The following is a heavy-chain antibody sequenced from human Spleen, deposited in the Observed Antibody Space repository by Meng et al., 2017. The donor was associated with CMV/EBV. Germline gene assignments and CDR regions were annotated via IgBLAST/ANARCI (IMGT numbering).Heavy chain of an antibody. V-gene: IGHV4-34*01. CDR1: GGSLSTHN. D-gene: IGHD3-9*01. Sequence: SETLSLTCAVYGGSLSTHNWTWIRQPPGKGLEWIGEINHSGSTNYNPSLKSRVTISVETSKNHFSLNLRSGTAADTAVYYCASDLAGPYDILTGYNLAAFDYWGQGTLVTVSS. CDR3: ASDLAGPYDILTGYNLAAFDY. J-gene: IGHJ4*02. CDR2: INHSGST.